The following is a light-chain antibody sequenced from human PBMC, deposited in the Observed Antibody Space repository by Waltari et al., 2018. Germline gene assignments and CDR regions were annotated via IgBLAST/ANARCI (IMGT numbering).Light chain of an antibody. CDR3: AAWDDGLNGWV. CDR1: RSNIGSNT. CDR2: TDS. Sequence: QSVLTQPPSASGSPRQRVTISCSGSRSNIGSNTVNWYQQVPGTAPKLLIYTDSQRPSGVPDRFSGSKSGTSGYLAISGLQSEDEADYYCAAWDDGLNGWVFGGRTKLTVL. J-gene: IGLJ3*02. V-gene: IGLV1-44*01.